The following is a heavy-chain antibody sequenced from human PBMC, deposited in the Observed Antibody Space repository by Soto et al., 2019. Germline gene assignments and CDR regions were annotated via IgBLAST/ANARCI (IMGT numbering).Heavy chain of an antibody. CDR3: AREECSGWDGRKCYYYYGMDV. Sequence: GGSLRLSCAASGFTFSSYAMHWVRQAPGKGLEWVAVISYDGSNKYYADSVKGRFTISRDNSKNTLYLQMNSLRAEDTAVYYCAREECSGWDGRKCYYYYGMDVWGQGTTVTVSS. V-gene: IGHV3-30-3*01. CDR1: GFTFSSYA. D-gene: IGHD6-19*01. J-gene: IGHJ6*02. CDR2: ISYDGSNK.